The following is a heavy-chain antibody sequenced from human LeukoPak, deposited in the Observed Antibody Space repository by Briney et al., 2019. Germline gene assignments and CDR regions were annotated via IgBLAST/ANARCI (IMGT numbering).Heavy chain of an antibody. CDR2: IPYDGSNT. Sequence: GGSLRLSCAASGFTFRSCGMHWVRQAPGKGLEWVTFIPYDGSNTWYADSVKGRFTISRDNSKNTLYLQMNSLRVEDTAVYYCAKGVGGSASYYYMDVWAKGTTVTVSS. J-gene: IGHJ6*03. CDR1: GFTFRSCG. D-gene: IGHD3-10*01. CDR3: AKGVGGSASYYYMDV. V-gene: IGHV3-30*02.